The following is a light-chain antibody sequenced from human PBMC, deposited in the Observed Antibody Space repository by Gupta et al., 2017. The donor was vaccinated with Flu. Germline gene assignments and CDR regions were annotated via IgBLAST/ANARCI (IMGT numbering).Light chain of an antibody. Sequence: QTVVTREPSFSVSPRGTGTLTCGLRYGSVYTTHYPSWYQQTPGQPPPALIYNTDLRSSGVPDRFSGSILGNTASLTITVAQADDESDYYCVLYMGGDIWVFGGGTKLTVL. J-gene: IGLJ3*02. V-gene: IGLV8-61*01. CDR2: NTD. CDR3: VLYMGGDIWV. CDR1: YGSVYTTHY.